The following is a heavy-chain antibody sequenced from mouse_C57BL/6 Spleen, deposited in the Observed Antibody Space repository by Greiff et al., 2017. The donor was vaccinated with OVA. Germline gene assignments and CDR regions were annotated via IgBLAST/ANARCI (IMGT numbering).Heavy chain of an antibody. J-gene: IGHJ4*01. CDR3: ARDMGLRPNYYAMDY. CDR2: ISDGGSYT. CDR1: GFTFSSYA. D-gene: IGHD2-4*01. Sequence: EVKVVESGGGLVKPGGSLKLSCAASGFTFSSYAMSWVRQTPEKRLEWVATISDGGSYTYYPDNVKGRFTISRDNAKNNLYLQMSHLKSEDTAMYYCARDMGLRPNYYAMDYWGQGTSVTVSS. V-gene: IGHV5-4*01.